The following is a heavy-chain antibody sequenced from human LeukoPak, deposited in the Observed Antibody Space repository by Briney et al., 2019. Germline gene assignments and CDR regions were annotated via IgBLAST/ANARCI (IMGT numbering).Heavy chain of an antibody. Sequence: SETLSLTCTVSGGSISGSSYYWGWIRQPPGKGLEWIGSIYSSGSTDYNPSLKSRVTIFVDTSKNQFSLKLSSVTAADTAVYYCARQNYYDSSGYFDYWGQGTLVTVSS. CDR2: IYSSGST. V-gene: IGHV4-39*01. CDR1: GGSISGSSYY. J-gene: IGHJ4*02. D-gene: IGHD3-22*01. CDR3: ARQNYYDSSGYFDY.